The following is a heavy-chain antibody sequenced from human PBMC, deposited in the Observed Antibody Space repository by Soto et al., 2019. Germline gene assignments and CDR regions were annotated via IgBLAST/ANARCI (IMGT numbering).Heavy chain of an antibody. J-gene: IGHJ4*02. CDR3: ARGSYYGSGSYYIMGLPDY. CDR1: GYTFTSYG. CDR2: ISAYNGNT. V-gene: IGHV1-18*01. D-gene: IGHD3-10*01. Sequence: ASVKVSCKASGYTFTSYGISWVRQAPGQGLEWMGWISAYNGNTNYAQKLQGRVTMTTDTSTSTAYMELRSLRSDDTAVHYCARGSYYGSGSYYIMGLPDYWGQGTLVTVSS.